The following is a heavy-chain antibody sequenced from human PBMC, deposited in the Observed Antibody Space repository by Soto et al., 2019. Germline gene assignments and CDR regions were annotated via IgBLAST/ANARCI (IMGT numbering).Heavy chain of an antibody. Sequence: EVQLVESGGGLVQPGGSLRLSCTASGFTFSDSWMTWVRQAPGKGPVWVARIKPDESEKKYADSVKGRFSNSRDNAKNSMYLQMDSLRGEDTAVYYCVRGGSNYASWGQGTLVTVSS. CDR2: IKPDESEK. D-gene: IGHD4-4*01. V-gene: IGHV3-7*01. CDR3: VRGGSNYAS. J-gene: IGHJ5*02. CDR1: GFTFSDSW.